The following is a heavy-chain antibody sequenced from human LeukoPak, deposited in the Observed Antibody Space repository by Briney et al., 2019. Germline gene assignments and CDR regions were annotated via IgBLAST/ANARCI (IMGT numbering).Heavy chain of an antibody. V-gene: IGHV3-48*01. CDR2: ISISSSTI. J-gene: IGHJ4*02. CDR1: GFTFSSYT. Sequence: GGSLRLSCAASGFTFSSYTMTWVRQTPGKGLEWISYISISSSTIYYADSVKGRFTISRDNSKNTLYLQMNSLRAEDTAVYYCASGFDYWGQGTLVTVSS. CDR3: ASGFDY.